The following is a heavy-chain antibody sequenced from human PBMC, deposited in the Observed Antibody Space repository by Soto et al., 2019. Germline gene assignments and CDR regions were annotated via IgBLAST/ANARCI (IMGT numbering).Heavy chain of an antibody. J-gene: IGHJ6*02. CDR2: ISAYNGNT. CDR3: ARACSSTSLQLYYYGMDV. D-gene: IGHD2-2*01. CDR1: GYTFTSYG. Sequence: ASVKVSCKASGYTFTSYGISWVRQAPGQGLEWMGWISAYNGNTNYAQKLQGRVTMTTDTSTSTAYMELRSLRSDDTAVYYCARACSSTSLQLYYYGMDVWGQGTTVTVSS. V-gene: IGHV1-18*01.